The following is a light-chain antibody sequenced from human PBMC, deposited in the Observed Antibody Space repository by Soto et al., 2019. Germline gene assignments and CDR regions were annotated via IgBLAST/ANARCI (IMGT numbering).Light chain of an antibody. Sequence: QSVLTQPPSVSGAPGQRVTISCTGSSSKNGANYDVHWYQQLPGTTPTLLVFVNSNRPSGVPDRFSGPQSATSASLAIFGFQFEDEAHYYCQSYDSSLSGYVFGTGTKVTVL. CDR2: VNS. J-gene: IGLJ1*01. CDR1: SSKNGANYD. V-gene: IGLV1-40*01. CDR3: QSYDSSLSGYV.